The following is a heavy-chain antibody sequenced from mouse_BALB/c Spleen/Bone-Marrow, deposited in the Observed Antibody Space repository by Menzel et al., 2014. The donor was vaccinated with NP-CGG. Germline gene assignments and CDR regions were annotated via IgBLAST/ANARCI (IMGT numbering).Heavy chain of an antibody. CDR1: GYAFSSSW. CDR3: ARTGLGPYYFDY. J-gene: IGHJ2*01. V-gene: IGHV1-82*01. Sequence: QVHVKQSGPELVKPGASVKISCKASGYAFSSSWMNWVKQRPGQGLEWIGRIYPGDGDTNYNGKFKGKATLTADKSSSSVYMQRSSLTSVDSAVYFCARTGLGPYYFDYWGQGTTLTVSS. D-gene: IGHD4-1*01. CDR2: IYPGDGDT.